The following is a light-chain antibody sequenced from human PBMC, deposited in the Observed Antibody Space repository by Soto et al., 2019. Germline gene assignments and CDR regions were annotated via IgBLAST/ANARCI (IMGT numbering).Light chain of an antibody. CDR3: HQYSSLYT. Sequence: EIVLTQSPGTLSLSPGERATLSCRASQSVSSSYLAWYQQKPGQAPRLLIYGASSRATGIPDRFSGSGSGTDFTLTISRLEPEDFAVYYCHQYSSLYTFGQGTKLEIK. J-gene: IGKJ2*01. V-gene: IGKV3-20*01. CDR2: GAS. CDR1: QSVSSSY.